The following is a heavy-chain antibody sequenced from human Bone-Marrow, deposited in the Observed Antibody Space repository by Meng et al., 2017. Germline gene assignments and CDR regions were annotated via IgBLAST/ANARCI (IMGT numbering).Heavy chain of an antibody. CDR3: ARDYGGNFNGDWFDP. CDR1: GYIFTAYG. D-gene: IGHD4-23*01. Sequence: QVQLVQSGAEVKKPGAPVKVSCKASGYIFTAYGISWVRQAPGQGLEWMGWISVYNGNTKYAQKLQGRVTMTTDTSTSTAYMEVRSLRSDDTAVYYCARDYGGNFNGDWFDPWGQGTLVTVSS. J-gene: IGHJ5*02. V-gene: IGHV1-18*01. CDR2: ISVYNGNT.